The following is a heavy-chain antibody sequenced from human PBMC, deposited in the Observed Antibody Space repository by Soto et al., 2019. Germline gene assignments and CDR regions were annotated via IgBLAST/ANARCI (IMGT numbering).Heavy chain of an antibody. CDR3: ARFYYDSSGYLPSPYYYYYGMDV. Sequence: GGSLRLSCSPSGFTFSSFVMSWARQAQGKGLEWVATIKQDGSDKYYVASVKGRVTISRDNAKNALYLQMNSLRAEDTAVYYCARFYYDSSGYLPSPYYYYYGMDVWGQGTTVTVSS. CDR2: IKQDGSDK. V-gene: IGHV3-7*04. D-gene: IGHD3-22*01. CDR1: GFTFSSFV. J-gene: IGHJ6*02.